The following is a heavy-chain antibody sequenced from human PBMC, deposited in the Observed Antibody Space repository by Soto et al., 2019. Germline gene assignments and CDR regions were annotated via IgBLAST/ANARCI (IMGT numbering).Heavy chain of an antibody. J-gene: IGHJ6*02. CDR3: ASLMYGSGSEGWWVTMDV. V-gene: IGHV1-18*01. Sequence: QLVQSGAEVKKPGASVTVSCTASGYSFSHYGIIWVRQAPGQGLEWLGWISDGNTIYAQKFQGRVTMTTDTSTSTAYMVLRTLTSDDTAVYFCASLMYGSGSEGWWVTMDVWGQGTSVTVSS. CDR2: ISDGNT. CDR1: GYSFSHYG. D-gene: IGHD3-10*01.